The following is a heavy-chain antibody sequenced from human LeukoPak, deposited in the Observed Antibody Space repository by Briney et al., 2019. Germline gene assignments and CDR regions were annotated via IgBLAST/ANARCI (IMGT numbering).Heavy chain of an antibody. D-gene: IGHD3-10*01. CDR1: GYSFTTQW. Sequence: GESLKISCKASGYSFTTQWIGWVRQMPGKGLEWMAIIYPGDSDIRYSPSFQGQVTISADKSITTAYLQWSSLKASDTAMYYCARRYYAFAYDYWGQGTLVTVPS. J-gene: IGHJ4*02. V-gene: IGHV5-51*01. CDR2: IYPGDSDI. CDR3: ARRYYAFAYDY.